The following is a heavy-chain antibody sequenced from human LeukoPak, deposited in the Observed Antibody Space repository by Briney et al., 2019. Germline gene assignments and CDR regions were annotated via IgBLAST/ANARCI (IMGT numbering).Heavy chain of an antibody. CDR2: ISGTGGST. D-gene: IGHD4-17*01. V-gene: IGHV3-23*01. Sequence: GGSLRLSCAASGFTFSSYATSWVRQAPGKGLEWVSGISGTGGSTYYADSVKGRFTISRDNSKNTLYLQMNSLRAEDTAVYYCARNQDYGVYNSVGAFDIWGQGTMVTVSS. CDR1: GFTFSSYA. CDR3: ARNQDYGVYNSVGAFDI. J-gene: IGHJ3*02.